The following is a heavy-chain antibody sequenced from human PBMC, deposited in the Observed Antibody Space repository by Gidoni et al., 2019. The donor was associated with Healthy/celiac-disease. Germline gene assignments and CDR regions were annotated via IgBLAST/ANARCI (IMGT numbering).Heavy chain of an antibody. CDR2: IYYSGST. CDR3: ASIAAAGTDWFDP. CDR1: GGSISSGGYY. V-gene: IGHV4-31*03. Sequence: QVQLQESGPGLVKPSQTLSLTCTVSGGSISSGGYYWSWIRQHPGKGLEWIWYIYYSGSTSYNPSLKSRVTISVDTSKNQFSLKLSSVTAADTAVYYCASIAAAGTDWFDPWGQGTLVTVSS. D-gene: IGHD6-13*01. J-gene: IGHJ5*02.